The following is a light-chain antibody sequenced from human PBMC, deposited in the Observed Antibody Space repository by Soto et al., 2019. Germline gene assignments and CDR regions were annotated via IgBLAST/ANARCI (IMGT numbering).Light chain of an antibody. CDR1: SGHSSYA. J-gene: IGLJ3*02. Sequence: QSVLTQSPSASASLGASVKLTCTLSSGHSSYAIAWHQQQPEKGPRYLMNLNSDGSHSKGDGIPDRFSGSSSGAERYLTISSLQSEDEADYYCQTWGTGFRVFGGGTKRTVL. CDR3: QTWGTGFRV. CDR2: LNSDGSH. V-gene: IGLV4-69*01.